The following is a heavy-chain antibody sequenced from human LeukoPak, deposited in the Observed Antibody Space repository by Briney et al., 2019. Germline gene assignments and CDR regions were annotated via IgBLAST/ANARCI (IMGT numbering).Heavy chain of an antibody. CDR1: GGSISSYY. D-gene: IGHD3-22*01. V-gene: IGHV4-59*01. CDR3: ARVRSFSGYEVDY. J-gene: IGHJ4*02. CDR2: IYYSGST. Sequence: SETLSLTCTVSGGSISSYYWGWIRQPPGKGLEWIGYIYYSGSTNYNPSLKGRVTISVDTSKNQFSLKLSSVTAADTAVYYCARVRSFSGYEVDYWGQGTLVTVSS.